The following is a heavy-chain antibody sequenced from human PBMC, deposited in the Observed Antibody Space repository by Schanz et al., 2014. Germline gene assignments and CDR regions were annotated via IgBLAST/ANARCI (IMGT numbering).Heavy chain of an antibody. D-gene: IGHD3-3*01. CDR1: GFMFTKYA. CDR2: ISGTGTKT. Sequence: DVQLVESGGGLAQPGGSLRLSCVASGFMFTKYAMNWVRQAPGKGLEWVSGISGTGTKTYYADSVKSRFTISRDNSKNTVFLQMSSLRADDTALYFCVKDIYDFWSGNFDYWGQGTLVTVSS. CDR3: VKDIYDFWSGNFDY. J-gene: IGHJ4*02. V-gene: IGHV3-23*04.